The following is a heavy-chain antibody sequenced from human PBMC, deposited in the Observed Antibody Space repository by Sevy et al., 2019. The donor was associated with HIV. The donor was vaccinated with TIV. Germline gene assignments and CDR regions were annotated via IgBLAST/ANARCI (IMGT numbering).Heavy chain of an antibody. D-gene: IGHD5-12*01. J-gene: IGHJ3*02. CDR2: IIPIFGTA. CDR1: GGTFSSYA. Sequence: ASVKVSCKASGGTFSSYAISWVRQAPGQGLEWMGGIIPIFGTANYAQTFQGRVTITADKSTSTAYMELSSLRSEDTAVYYCAREAVEMATMSDAFDIWGQGTMVTVSS. V-gene: IGHV1-69*06. CDR3: AREAVEMATMSDAFDI.